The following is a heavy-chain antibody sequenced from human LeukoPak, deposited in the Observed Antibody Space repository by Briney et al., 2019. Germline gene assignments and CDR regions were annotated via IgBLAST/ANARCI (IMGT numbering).Heavy chain of an antibody. CDR2: IRYDGSNK. D-gene: IGHD3-22*01. V-gene: IGHV3-30*02. CDR1: GFTFSSYG. CDR3: AKDTYYYDSSGYSHYFDY. J-gene: IGHJ4*02. Sequence: QPGGSLRLSCAASGFTFSSYGMHWVRQAPGKGLEWVAFIRYDGSNKYYADSVKGRFTISRDNSKNTLYLQMNSLRAEDTAVYYCAKDTYYYDSSGYSHYFDYWGQGTPVTVSS.